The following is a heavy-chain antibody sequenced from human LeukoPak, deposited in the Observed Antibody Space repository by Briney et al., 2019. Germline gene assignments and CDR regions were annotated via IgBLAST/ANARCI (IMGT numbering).Heavy chain of an antibody. CDR1: GFTFSSSA. D-gene: IGHD6-19*01. CDR3: GKTTTGYSSGRNPAWPVDY. CDR2: NFGSGGSA. J-gene: IGHJ4*02. Sequence: GGSLSLSCTVSGFTFSSSATYWVRPAPRKVREWVSGNFGSGGSARYADSVKGRCTVTRDKSQNTVYLQMNSLRAEDTAVYYCGKTTTGYSSGRNPAWPVDYWGQGTLVNVSS. V-gene: IGHV3-23*01.